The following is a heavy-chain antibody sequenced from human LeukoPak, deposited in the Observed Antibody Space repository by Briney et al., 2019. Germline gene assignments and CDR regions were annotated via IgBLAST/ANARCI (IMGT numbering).Heavy chain of an antibody. D-gene: IGHD2-2*02. J-gene: IGHJ4*02. CDR1: GFTFGDYA. CDR2: IRSKAYGGTT. CDR3: TTQEYCSSTSCYRAMDY. V-gene: IGHV3-49*04. Sequence: GGSLRLSCTASGFTFGDYAMSWVRQAPGKGLEWVGFIRSKAYGGTTEYAASVKGRFTISRDDSKSIAYLQMNSLKTEDTAVYYCTTQEYCSSTSCYRAMDYWGQGTLVTVSS.